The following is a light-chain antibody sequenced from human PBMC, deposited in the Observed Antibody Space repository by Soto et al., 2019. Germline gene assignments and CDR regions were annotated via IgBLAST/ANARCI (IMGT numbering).Light chain of an antibody. V-gene: IGKV4-1*01. J-gene: IGKJ3*01. Sequence: DTVMTQSPDSLAVSLGERATINCRSSRSILSTSNNKNYLSWYQQKPGQPPKLLVYWASTRESGVPDRFSGSGSGTDFTLTISRLEPEDFAVYYCQQYGRSPFTFGPGTKVDIK. CDR1: RSILSTSNNKNY. CDR2: WAS. CDR3: QQYGRSPFT.